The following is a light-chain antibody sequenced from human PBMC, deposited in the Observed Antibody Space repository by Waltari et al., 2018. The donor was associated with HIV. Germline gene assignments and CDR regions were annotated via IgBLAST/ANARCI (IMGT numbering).Light chain of an antibody. Sequence: DIQMTQSPSSLSASVGDRVTITCQASQDISNYLNWYQQKPGTAPKLLIYDASNLETGVPSRFSGSGSVTDFTFTISSLQPEDIATYYCQQYDNLPYTFGQGTKLEIK. CDR1: QDISNY. CDR3: QQYDNLPYT. J-gene: IGKJ2*01. CDR2: DAS. V-gene: IGKV1-33*01.